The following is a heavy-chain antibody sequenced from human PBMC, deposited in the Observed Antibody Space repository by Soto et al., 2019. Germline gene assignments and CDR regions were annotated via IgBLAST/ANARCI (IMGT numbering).Heavy chain of an antibody. V-gene: IGHV4-30-4*08. D-gene: IGHD1-26*01. CDR1: GASVSNGDYY. Sequence: PSETLSLTCTVSGASVSNGDYYWTWVRQRPGRGLEWIGLIHYSGTTYSHPSLNSRVSISVDTSENQFSLRLTSVTAADTAVYYCVTVNLVGAAYYFDYWGPGTLVTVSS. CDR3: VTVNLVGAAYYFDY. CDR2: IHYSGTT. J-gene: IGHJ4*02.